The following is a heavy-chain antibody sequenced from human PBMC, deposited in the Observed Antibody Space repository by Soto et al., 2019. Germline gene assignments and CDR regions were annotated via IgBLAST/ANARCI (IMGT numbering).Heavy chain of an antibody. D-gene: IGHD6-19*01. CDR1: GGTFSSYA. CDR2: IIPIFGTA. J-gene: IGHJ6*02. CDR3: ARDPHRGARQWLVRAYYYYGMDV. Sequence: SVKVSCKASGGTFSSYAISWVRQAPGQGLEWMGGIIPIFGTANYAQKFQGRVTITADESTSTAYMELSSLRSEDTAVYYCARDPHRGARQWLVRAYYYYGMDVWRHATTVTVS. V-gene: IGHV1-69*13.